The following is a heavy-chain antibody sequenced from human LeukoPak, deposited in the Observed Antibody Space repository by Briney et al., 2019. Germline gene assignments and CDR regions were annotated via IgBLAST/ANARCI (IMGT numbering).Heavy chain of an antibody. J-gene: IGHJ5*02. CDR1: GGSISSGGSS. Sequence: PSQTLSLTCAVSGGSISSGGSSWSWIRQPPGKGLEWIGYIYHSGSTYYNPSLKSRVTISVDRSKNQFSLKLSSVTAADTAVYYCARSPYDFWSGYYAWFDPWGQGTLVTVSS. V-gene: IGHV4-30-2*01. CDR2: IYHSGST. D-gene: IGHD3-3*01. CDR3: ARSPYDFWSGYYAWFDP.